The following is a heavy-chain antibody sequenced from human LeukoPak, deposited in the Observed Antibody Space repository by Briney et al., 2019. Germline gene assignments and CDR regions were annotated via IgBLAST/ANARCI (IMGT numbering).Heavy chain of an antibody. J-gene: IGHJ4*02. CDR1: GFSFSTSG. CDR3: ARGYCTSRGCFPDY. D-gene: IGHD2-2*01. Sequence: GRSLRLSCAASGFSFSTSGMLWVRQVPGKGPDWVAVMWYDGSHEYYANSVKGRFTISRDNSKNTLYLQITSLRAEDTAVYYCARGYCTSRGCFPDYWGQGTMVTVSS. CDR2: MWYDGSHE. V-gene: IGHV3-33*01.